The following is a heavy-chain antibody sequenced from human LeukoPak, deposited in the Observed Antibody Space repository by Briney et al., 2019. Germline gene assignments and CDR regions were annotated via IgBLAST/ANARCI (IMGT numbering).Heavy chain of an antibody. Sequence: SETLSLTCAVYGGSFSCYYWSWIRQPPGKGLEWIGEINHSGSTNYNPSLKSRVTISVDTSKNQFSLKLSSVTAADTAVYYCARGLVYGGLRWGQGTLVTVSS. CDR3: ARGLVYGGLR. CDR2: INHSGST. V-gene: IGHV4-34*01. D-gene: IGHD4-23*01. CDR1: GGSFSCYY. J-gene: IGHJ4*02.